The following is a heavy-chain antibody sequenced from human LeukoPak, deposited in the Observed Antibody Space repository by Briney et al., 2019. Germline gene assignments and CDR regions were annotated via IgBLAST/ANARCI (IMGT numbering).Heavy chain of an antibody. CDR1: GGRLGNFY. V-gene: IGHV4-34*08. CDR3: APIFGDSSDFAS. D-gene: IGHD2-21*02. CDR2: IIHNGGT. J-gene: IGHJ4*01. Sequence: SETLSLTCAVYGGRLGNFYWSWIRQPPGKGLEWIGEIIHNGGTNYNPSLKSRVTISLDTFKSQFSLGLTSVNAADTAMYYCAPIFGDSSDFASWGQGTLVTVSS.